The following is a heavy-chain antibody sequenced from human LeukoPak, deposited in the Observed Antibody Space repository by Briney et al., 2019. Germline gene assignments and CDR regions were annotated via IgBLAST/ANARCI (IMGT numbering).Heavy chain of an antibody. CDR2: INHSGST. CDR1: GGSFSGYY. D-gene: IGHD3-10*01. J-gene: IGHJ4*02. V-gene: IGHV4-34*01. CDR3: ARGNTMVRGVISFDY. Sequence: PSETLSLTCAVYGGSFSGYYWSWIRQPPGKGLEWIGEINHSGSTNYNPSLKSRVTISVDTSKNQSSLKLSSVTAADTAVYYCARGNTMVRGVISFDYWGQGTLVTVSS.